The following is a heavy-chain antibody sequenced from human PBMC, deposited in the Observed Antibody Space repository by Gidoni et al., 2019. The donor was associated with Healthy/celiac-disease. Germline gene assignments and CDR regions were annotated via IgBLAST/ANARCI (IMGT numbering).Heavy chain of an antibody. CDR2: INHSGSP. CDR3: ARGEYSSGYYYDYYYGMDV. D-gene: IGHD3-22*01. CDR1: GGSFSGSY. J-gene: IGHJ6*02. Sequence: QVQLQQWGAGLLKPSETLSLTCAVYGGSFSGSYWSWIRQPPGKGLEWIGEINHSGSPNYNPSLKSRVTISVDTSKNQFSLKLSSVTAADTAVYYCARGEYSSGYYYDYYYGMDVWGQGTTVTVSS. V-gene: IGHV4-34*01.